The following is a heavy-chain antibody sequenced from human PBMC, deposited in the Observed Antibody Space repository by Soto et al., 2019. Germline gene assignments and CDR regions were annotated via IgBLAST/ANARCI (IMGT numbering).Heavy chain of an antibody. J-gene: IGHJ4*02. CDR1: GFTFSSYA. V-gene: IGHV3-30-3*01. CDR3: ARENSWDSASPVFDY. Sequence: GGSLRLSCPASGFTFSSYAMHWVRQAPGKGLEWVAIISYDGSNKYDADSVKGRFTISRDNSKNTLYLQMNSLRAADTAVYYCARENSWDSASPVFDYWGQGALVTVSS. CDR2: ISYDGSNK. D-gene: IGHD1-26*01.